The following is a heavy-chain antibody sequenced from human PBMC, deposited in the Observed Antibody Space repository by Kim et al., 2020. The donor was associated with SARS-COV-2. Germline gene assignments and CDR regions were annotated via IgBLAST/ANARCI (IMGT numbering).Heavy chain of an antibody. V-gene: IGHV3-43*01. CDR2: ISWDGGST. CDR1: GFNFDDFS. J-gene: IGHJ6*02. CDR3: TRSGWLYDYGMDV. D-gene: IGHD6-19*01. Sequence: GGSLRLSCAASGFNFDDFSLYWVRQAPGKGLEWVSLISWDGGSTYYADSVKGRFTISRDNSKNSLYLHMNSLRSEDTALYYCTRSGWLYDYGMDVWGQGTTVTVSS.